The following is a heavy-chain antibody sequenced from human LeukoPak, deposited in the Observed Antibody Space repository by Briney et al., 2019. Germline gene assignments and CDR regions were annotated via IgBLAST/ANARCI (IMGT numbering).Heavy chain of an antibody. J-gene: IGHJ6*02. CDR3: ARDYGDYDGMDV. CDR2: ISAYNGNT. CDR1: GYAFTSYG. Sequence: ASVKVSCKASGYAFTSYGISWVRQAPGQGLGWMGWISAYNGNTNYAQKLQGRVTMTTDASTSTAYMELRSLRSDDTAVYYCARDYGDYDGMDVWGQGTTVTVSS. V-gene: IGHV1-18*01. D-gene: IGHD4-17*01.